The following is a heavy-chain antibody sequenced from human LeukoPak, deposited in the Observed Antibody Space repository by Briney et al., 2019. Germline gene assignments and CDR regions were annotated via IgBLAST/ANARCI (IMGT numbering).Heavy chain of an antibody. Sequence: SETLSLTCTVSGGSISSYYWSWIRQPAGKGLEWIGRIYTSGSTNYNPSLKSRVTMSVGTSKNQFSLKLSSVTAADTAVYYCARESSYSSSWYQTYYYYYYMDVWGKGTTVTVSS. J-gene: IGHJ6*03. CDR2: IYTSGST. CDR3: ARESSYSSSWYQTYYYYYYMDV. CDR1: GGSISSYY. D-gene: IGHD6-13*01. V-gene: IGHV4-4*07.